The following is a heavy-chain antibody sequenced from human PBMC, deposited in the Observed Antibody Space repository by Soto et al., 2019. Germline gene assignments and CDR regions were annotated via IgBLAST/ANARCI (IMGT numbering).Heavy chain of an antibody. CDR3: ARDHPDYFGSGSKNRGFDY. CDR1: GYTFTSYG. CDR2: ISAYNGNT. V-gene: IGHV1-18*01. Sequence: QVQLVQSGAEVKKPGASVKVSCKASGYTFTSYGISWVRQAPGQGLEWMGWISAYNGNTNYAQKLQGRVTMTTGTSRSTAYLELSRLGSDVTVVYCCARDHPDYFGSGSKNRGFDYWGQGTLVTVS. D-gene: IGHD3-10*01. J-gene: IGHJ4*02.